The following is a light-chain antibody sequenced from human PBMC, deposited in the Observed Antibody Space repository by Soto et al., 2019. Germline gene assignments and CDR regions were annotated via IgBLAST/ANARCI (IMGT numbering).Light chain of an antibody. CDR2: TSS. CDR3: QKHNAAPHS. CDR1: QGIGNY. V-gene: IGKV1-27*01. J-gene: IGKJ4*01. Sequence: DIPMTLTPTSLYRSVLDIVTITCRASQGIGNYLAWYQQKPGKVPKLLIYTSSTLQSGVPSRFSGSGSGTDFTLTISNLQPEDVATYYCQKHNAAPHSFGGGTKVEI.